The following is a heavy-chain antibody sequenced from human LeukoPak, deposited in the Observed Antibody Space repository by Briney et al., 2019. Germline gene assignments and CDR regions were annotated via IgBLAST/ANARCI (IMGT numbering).Heavy chain of an antibody. J-gene: IGHJ3*02. D-gene: IGHD3-9*01. Sequence: PGGSLRLSCAASGFTVSSNYMTWVRQAPGQGLEWVSVIYFGGTTYYADSVKGRFTISRDNSKNTLHLLMTSLRAEDTAVYYCAKSFYFDWLYDVFDIWGQGTMVTVSS. V-gene: IGHV3-53*01. CDR2: IYFGGTT. CDR3: AKSFYFDWLYDVFDI. CDR1: GFTVSSNY.